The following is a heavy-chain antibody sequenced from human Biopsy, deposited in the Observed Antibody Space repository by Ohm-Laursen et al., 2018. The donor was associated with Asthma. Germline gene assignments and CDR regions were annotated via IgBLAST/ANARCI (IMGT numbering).Heavy chain of an antibody. CDR3: ARAVSSSSYWYFDL. CDR2: IYYSGRT. J-gene: IGHJ2*01. D-gene: IGHD6-6*01. CDR1: GDAMSTSGSY. V-gene: IGHV4-39*02. Sequence: GTLSLTCIVSGDAMSTSGSYWGWIRQSPGKGLEWIGSIYYSGRTYYNPSLESRVTISADTSKNHFSLKVTPVTAADTAVYYCARAVSSSSYWYFDLWGRSDLVTVSS.